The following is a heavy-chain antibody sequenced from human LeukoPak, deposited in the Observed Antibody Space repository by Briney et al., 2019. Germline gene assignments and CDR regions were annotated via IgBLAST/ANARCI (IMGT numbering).Heavy chain of an antibody. CDR1: GGSISSYY. V-gene: IGHV4-59*01. Sequence: SETLSLTCTVSGGSISSYYWSWIRQPPGKGLEWIGYSYYSGSTNYNPSLKSRVTISVDTSENQFSLKLSSVTAADTAVYYCARDLNYYDSSGYSWFDPWGQGTLVTVSS. J-gene: IGHJ5*02. CDR3: ARDLNYYDSSGYSWFDP. CDR2: SYYSGST. D-gene: IGHD3-22*01.